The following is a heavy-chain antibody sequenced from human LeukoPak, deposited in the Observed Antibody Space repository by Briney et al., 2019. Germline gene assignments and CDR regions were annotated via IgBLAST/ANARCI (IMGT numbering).Heavy chain of an antibody. CDR3: ARVLSSSWYHFDY. J-gene: IGHJ4*02. CDR2: IYYSGST. CDR1: GGSISSYY. V-gene: IGHV4-59*01. D-gene: IGHD6-13*01. Sequence: PSETLSLTCTVSGGSISSYYWSWIRQPPRKGLEWIGYIYYSGSTNYNPSLKSRVTISVDTSKNQFSLKLSSVTAADTAVYYCARVLSSSWYHFDYWGQGTLVTVSS.